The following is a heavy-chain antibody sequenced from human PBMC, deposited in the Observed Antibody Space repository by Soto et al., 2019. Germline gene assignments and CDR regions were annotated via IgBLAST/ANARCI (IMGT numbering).Heavy chain of an antibody. Sequence: PGGSLRLSCAASGFTFSSYAMSWVRQAPGKGLEWVSAISGSGGSTYYADSVKGRFTISRDNSKNTLYLQMNSLRAEDTAVYYCAKESAGRYYGSGSYPTHPFDYWGQGTLVTVSS. CDR1: GFTFSSYA. CDR2: ISGSGGST. V-gene: IGHV3-23*01. D-gene: IGHD3-10*01. J-gene: IGHJ4*02. CDR3: AKESAGRYYGSGSYPTHPFDY.